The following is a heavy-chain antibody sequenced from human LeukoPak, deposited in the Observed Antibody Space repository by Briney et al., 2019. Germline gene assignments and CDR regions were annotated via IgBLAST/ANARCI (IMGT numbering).Heavy chain of an antibody. Sequence: SETLSLTCTVSGGSISSYYWSWIRQPPGKGLEWIGYIYYSGSTNYNPSLKSRVTISVDTSKNQFSLKLSSVTAADTAVYYCARYYYDSSGFIDYWGQGTLLTVSS. J-gene: IGHJ4*02. CDR2: IYYSGST. CDR1: GGSISSYY. CDR3: ARYYYDSSGFIDY. V-gene: IGHV4-59*08. D-gene: IGHD3-22*01.